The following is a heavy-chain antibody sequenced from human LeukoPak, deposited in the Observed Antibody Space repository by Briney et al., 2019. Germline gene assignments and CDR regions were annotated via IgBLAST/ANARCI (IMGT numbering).Heavy chain of an antibody. CDR1: GFTFSSYT. J-gene: IGHJ4*02. CDR2: ISYDGSNK. Sequence: GGSLRLSCAASGFTFSSYTMNWVRQAPGKELEWVAVISYDGSNKYYADSVKGRFTISRDNSKNTLYLQMNSLRAEDTAVYYCAKDTPPYAYWGQGTLVTVSS. D-gene: IGHD3-16*01. CDR3: AKDTPPYAY. V-gene: IGHV3-30*18.